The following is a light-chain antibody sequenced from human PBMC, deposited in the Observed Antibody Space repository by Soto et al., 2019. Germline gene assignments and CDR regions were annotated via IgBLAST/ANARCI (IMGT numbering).Light chain of an antibody. CDR3: HLGRGSPPLT. CDR1: QSVSNY. CDR2: GAS. J-gene: IGKJ1*01. V-gene: IGKV3-11*01. Sequence: EIVLTQSPVTMSLSPGERATLCCRASQSVSNYLAWYQQKPGQAPRLLIYGASNRATGIPARCSGSGAVTYFNLTISSLEPEEFEVDYHHLGRGSPPLTFGQGNKV.